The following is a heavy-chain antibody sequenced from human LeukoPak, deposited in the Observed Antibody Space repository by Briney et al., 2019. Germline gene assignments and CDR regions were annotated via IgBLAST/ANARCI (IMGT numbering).Heavy chain of an antibody. D-gene: IGHD1-26*01. CDR2: VSYDGGNK. J-gene: IGHJ3*02. CDR1: GFTFSGYS. CDR3: ARVGGSNAFDI. Sequence: GGSLRLSCVVSGFTFSGYSMHWVRQAPGKGLEWVAVVSYDGGNKYYADSVKGRFTISRDNSKNTLYLQMNTLRAEDTAVYYCARVGGSNAFDIWGQGTMVIVSS. V-gene: IGHV3-30-3*01.